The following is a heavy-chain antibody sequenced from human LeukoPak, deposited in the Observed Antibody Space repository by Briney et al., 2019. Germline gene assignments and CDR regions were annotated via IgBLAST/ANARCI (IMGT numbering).Heavy chain of an antibody. J-gene: IGHJ4*02. Sequence: PGGSLRLSCAASGFTFSSYAMSWVRQAPGKGLEWVSAISGDSAYYADSVKGRFTISRDNAKNSLYLQMNSLRAEDTAVYYCAREKYSSSPDYFDYWGQGTLVTVSS. V-gene: IGHV3-23*01. CDR2: ISGDSA. D-gene: IGHD6-13*01. CDR3: AREKYSSSPDYFDY. CDR1: GFTFSSYA.